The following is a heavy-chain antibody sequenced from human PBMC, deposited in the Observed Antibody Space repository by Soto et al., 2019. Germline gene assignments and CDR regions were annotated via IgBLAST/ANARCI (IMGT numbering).Heavy chain of an antibody. CDR3: AKLSPYYDIFTGYPDY. Sequence: EVQLLESGGGLVQPGGSLRLSCAASGFTFSSYAMSWVRQAPGKGLEWVSAISGSGGSTYYADSVKGRFTISRDNSKNTLYLQMNSLIAEDTAVYYCAKLSPYYDIFTGYPDYWGQGTLVTVSS. J-gene: IGHJ4*02. D-gene: IGHD3-9*01. V-gene: IGHV3-23*01. CDR1: GFTFSSYA. CDR2: ISGSGGST.